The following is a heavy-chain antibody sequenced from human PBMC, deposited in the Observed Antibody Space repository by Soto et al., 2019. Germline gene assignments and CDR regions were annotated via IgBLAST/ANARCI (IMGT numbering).Heavy chain of an antibody. CDR3: AKNGLSSSPSAIDS. CDR1: GLPFAVIG. D-gene: IGHD6-6*01. CDR2: ISGSGRNT. Sequence: GGSLRLSCATSGLPFAVIGWAWFARVQGKGLDWVSGISGSGRNTYYADSVKGRFTISRDNSKNTLFLQMNSLRAEDTAVYYCAKNGLSSSPSAIDSWGQGTLVTVSS. J-gene: IGHJ4*02. V-gene: IGHV3-23*01.